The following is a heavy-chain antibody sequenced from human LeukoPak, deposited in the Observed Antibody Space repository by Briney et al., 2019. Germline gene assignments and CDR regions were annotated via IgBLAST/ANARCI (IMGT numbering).Heavy chain of an antibody. D-gene: IGHD3-10*01. J-gene: IGHJ4*02. Sequence: PSETLSLTCTVSGGSISSYYWSWIRQPPGKGLEWIGYIYYSGSTNYNPSLKSRVTISVDTSKNQFSLKLSSVTAADTAVYYCARGRGNYYGSGSYQYYFDYWGQGTLVTVSS. CDR2: IYYSGST. CDR1: GGSISSYY. CDR3: ARGRGNYYGSGSYQYYFDY. V-gene: IGHV4-59*01.